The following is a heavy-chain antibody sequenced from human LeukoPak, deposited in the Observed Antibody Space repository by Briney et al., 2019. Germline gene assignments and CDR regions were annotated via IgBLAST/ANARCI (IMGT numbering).Heavy chain of an antibody. CDR1: GYTFSNYG. CDR3: ARSLGESSGYYPLPFDY. D-gene: IGHD3-22*01. CDR2: ISGYNGNT. Sequence: GASVKVSCKASGYTFSNYGITWVRQAPGQGLEWMGWISGYNGNTNFAQKLQGRVSMTTDTSTYTSDMELRSLGSDDTAVYYCARSLGESSGYYPLPFDYWGQGTLVIVSS. J-gene: IGHJ4*02. V-gene: IGHV1-18*01.